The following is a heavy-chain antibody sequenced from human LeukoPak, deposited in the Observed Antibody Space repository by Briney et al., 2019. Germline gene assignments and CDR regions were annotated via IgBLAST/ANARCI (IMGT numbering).Heavy chain of an antibody. Sequence: PGGSLRLYCAASGFTFSSYEMNWVRQAPGKGLEWVSYISSSGSTIYYADSVKGRFTISRDNAKNSLYLQMNSLRAEDTAVYYCARTSMVRGVIRTYYYGMDVWGKGTTVTVSS. J-gene: IGHJ6*04. V-gene: IGHV3-48*03. CDR1: GFTFSSYE. D-gene: IGHD3-10*01. CDR2: ISSSGSTI. CDR3: ARTSMVRGVIRTYYYGMDV.